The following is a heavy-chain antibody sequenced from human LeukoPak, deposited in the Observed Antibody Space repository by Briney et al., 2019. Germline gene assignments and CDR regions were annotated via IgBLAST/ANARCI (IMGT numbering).Heavy chain of an antibody. D-gene: IGHD6-19*01. CDR3: ARDLGVAVAGTVGHFDH. CDR1: GFTFGTYW. Sequence: GGSLRLSCEASGFTFGTYWMTWVRQAPGKGLEWVASIKEDGIEKHYDDSVKGRFTISGDNTENSLYLQMNSLRAEDTAVYYCARDLGVAVAGTVGHFDHWGQGTLVTVSS. V-gene: IGHV3-7*01. J-gene: IGHJ4*02. CDR2: IKEDGIEK.